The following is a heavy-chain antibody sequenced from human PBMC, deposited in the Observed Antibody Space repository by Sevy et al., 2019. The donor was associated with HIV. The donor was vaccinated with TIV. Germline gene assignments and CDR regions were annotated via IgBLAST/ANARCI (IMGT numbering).Heavy chain of an antibody. D-gene: IGHD2-2*02. CDR1: GGSISSGGYY. V-gene: IGHV4-31*03. CDR2: IYYSGST. J-gene: IGHJ6*02. CDR3: VTGAGYCSSTSCYKVRDYYYGMDV. Sequence: SETLSLTCTVSGGSISSGGYYWSWIRQHPGKGLEWIGYIYYSGSTYYNPSLKSRVTISVDTSKNQFSLKLSSVTAADTAVYYCVTGAGYCSSTSCYKVRDYYYGMDVWGQGTTVTVSS.